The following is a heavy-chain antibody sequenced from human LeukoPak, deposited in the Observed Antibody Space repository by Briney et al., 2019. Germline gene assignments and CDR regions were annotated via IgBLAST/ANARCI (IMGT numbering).Heavy chain of an antibody. V-gene: IGHV4-38-2*02. Sequence: PSETLSLTCSVSAYSISSGHYWGWIRQPPGKGLGWIGNIYHSGSTFYNPSLKSRVTISVDTSKNQFSLRLTSVTAADTAVYYCARVRSGLHYYYYYMDVWGKGTTVTISS. CDR1: AYSISSGHY. CDR3: ARVRSGLHYYYYYMDV. CDR2: IYHSGST. J-gene: IGHJ6*03. D-gene: IGHD3-22*01.